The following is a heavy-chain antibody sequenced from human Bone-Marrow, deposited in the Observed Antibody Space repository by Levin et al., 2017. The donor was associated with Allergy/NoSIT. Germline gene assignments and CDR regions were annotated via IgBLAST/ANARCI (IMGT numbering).Heavy chain of an antibody. CDR1: GYSFTSYW. Sequence: PMASVKVSCKESGYSFTSYWIGWVRQMPGKGLEWVAIIYPGDSDTRYSPSFQGLVTISADKSITTAYLQWSSLKASDTAMYYCVRRNDRRSFDSWGQGTLITVSS. J-gene: IGHJ4*02. CDR3: VRRNDRRSFDS. V-gene: IGHV5-51*01. D-gene: IGHD1-14*01. CDR2: IYPGDSDT.